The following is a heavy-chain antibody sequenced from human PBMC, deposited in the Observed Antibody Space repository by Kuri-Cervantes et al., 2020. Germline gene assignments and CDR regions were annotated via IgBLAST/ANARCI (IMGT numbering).Heavy chain of an antibody. V-gene: IGHV3-48*01. CDR3: ARGEGYQLLYRGPLDY. CDR2: ISSSSSTI. Sequence: GGSLRLSCAASGFTFSSYSMNWVRQAPGKGLEWVSYISSSSSTIYYADSVKGRFTISRDNAKNTLYLQMNSLRAEDTAVYYCARGEGYQLLYRGPLDYWGQGTLVPSPQ. D-gene: IGHD2-2*02. CDR1: GFTFSSYS. J-gene: IGHJ4*02.